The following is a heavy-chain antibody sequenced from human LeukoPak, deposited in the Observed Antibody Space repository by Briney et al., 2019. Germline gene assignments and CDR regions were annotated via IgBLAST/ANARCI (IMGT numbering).Heavy chain of an antibody. CDR2: INHSGST. CDR1: GGSFSGYY. V-gene: IGHV4-34*01. CDR3: ARGRRQLIRGPYLDL. D-gene: IGHD6-13*01. J-gene: IGHJ2*01. Sequence: SETLSLTCAVYGGSFSGYYWSWIRQPPGKGLEWIGEINHSGSTNYNPSLKSRVTISVDTSKNQFSLKLSSVTAADTAVYYCARGRRQLIRGPYLDLWGRGTLVTVSS.